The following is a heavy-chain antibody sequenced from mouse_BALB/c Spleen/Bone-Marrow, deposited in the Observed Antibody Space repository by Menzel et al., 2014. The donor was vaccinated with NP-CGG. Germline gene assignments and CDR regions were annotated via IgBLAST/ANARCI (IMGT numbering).Heavy chain of an antibody. D-gene: IGHD3-1*01. V-gene: IGHV3-2*02. CDR3: ARSRAVYSDY. CDR1: GYSITSDYA. CDR2: INYSGIT. Sequence: EVHLVESGPGLVKPSQSLSLTCTVTGYSITSDYAWNWIRQFPGNKLEWMGYINYSGITYYNPSLKSRISITRDTSKNQFFLQLNSVTTEDTATYYCARSRAVYSDYWGQGTTLTVSS. J-gene: IGHJ2*01.